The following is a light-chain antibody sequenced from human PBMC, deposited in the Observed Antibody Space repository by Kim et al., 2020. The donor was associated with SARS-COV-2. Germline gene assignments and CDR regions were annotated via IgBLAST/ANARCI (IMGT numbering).Light chain of an antibody. Sequence: QSVLTQPPSASGTPGQRVTISCSGSSSNIGSNTVNWYQQLPGTAPKLLIYSNKQRPSGVLDRFSDSKSGASASLAISGPQSEDEADYYCAAWDDSLNGTVFGTGTKVTVL. V-gene: IGLV1-44*01. CDR1: SSNIGSNT. CDR3: AAWDDSLNGTV. CDR2: SNK. J-gene: IGLJ1*01.